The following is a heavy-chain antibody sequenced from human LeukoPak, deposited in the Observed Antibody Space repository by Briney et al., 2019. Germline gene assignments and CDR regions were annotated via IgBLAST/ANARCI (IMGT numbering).Heavy chain of an antibody. V-gene: IGHV4-61*02. Sequence: PSETLSLTCSVSGGSITSGRYYWTWIRQPAGKGLEWIGRLYTNDNTNYDPSLESRVSISVDTSKSQFYLQLTSVTAADTAVYFCARGVVTDDYYLDVWGKGITVIVSS. CDR3: ARGVVTDDYYLDV. J-gene: IGHJ6*03. D-gene: IGHD2-21*02. CDR2: LYTNDNT. CDR1: GGSITSGRYY.